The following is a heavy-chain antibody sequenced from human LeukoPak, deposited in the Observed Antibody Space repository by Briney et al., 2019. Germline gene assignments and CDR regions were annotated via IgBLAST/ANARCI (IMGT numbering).Heavy chain of an antibody. CDR3: ARRAGAYSHPYDY. CDR2: ISANGGST. Sequence: SGGSLRLSCAASGFTFSTYAMSWVRLAPGKGLEWVSAISANGGSTFYADSVKGRFTVSRDNSKNTLYLQMNSLRAEDTAVYYCARRAGAYSHPYDYWGQGTLVTVSS. CDR1: GFTFSTYA. J-gene: IGHJ4*02. D-gene: IGHD4/OR15-4a*01. V-gene: IGHV3-23*01.